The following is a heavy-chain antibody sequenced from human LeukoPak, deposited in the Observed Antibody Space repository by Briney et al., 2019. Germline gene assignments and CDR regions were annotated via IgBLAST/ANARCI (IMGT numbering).Heavy chain of an antibody. D-gene: IGHD3-10*01. Sequence: PGQTLTLSCATSEFTFSNYTMRWVRQAQGKPLDPPPTIHHICGSTYYADSVKGRFTNSRDNSKIPLYLQMNSLRAEDTAIHYCAKVPYFDYGSGRPPFMDVWGQGTTVAVSS. CDR2: IHHICGST. CDR1: EFTFSNYT. CDR3: AKVPYFDYGSGRPPFMDV. J-gene: IGHJ6*02. V-gene: IGHV3-23*01.